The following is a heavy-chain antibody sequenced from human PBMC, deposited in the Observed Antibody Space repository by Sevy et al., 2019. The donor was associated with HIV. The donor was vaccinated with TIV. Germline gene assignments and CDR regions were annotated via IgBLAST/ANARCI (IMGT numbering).Heavy chain of an antibody. D-gene: IGHD5-12*01. J-gene: IGHJ6*02. CDR2: IYYSGST. CDR1: GGSISSYY. CDR3: ACYRWRYGGYDSGYYGMDV. V-gene: IGHV4-59*01. Sequence: SETLSLTCTVSGGSISSYYWSWIRQPPGKGLEWIGYIYYSGSTNYNPSLKSRVTISVDTSKNQFSLKLSSVTAADTAVYYCACYRWRYGGYDSGYYGMDVWGQGTTVTVSS.